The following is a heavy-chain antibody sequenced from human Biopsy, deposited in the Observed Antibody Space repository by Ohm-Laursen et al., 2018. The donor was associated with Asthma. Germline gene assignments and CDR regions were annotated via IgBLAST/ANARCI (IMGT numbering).Heavy chain of an antibody. Sequence: SLRLSCSASGFTFSRHALHWVRQAPGKGLEWVAGIYYDGSRKYYTESVKGRFTISRDKSKNTLYMQMNSLRAEDTAVYYCAKRGSYFDYWGQGTLVTVSS. CDR2: IYYDGSRK. J-gene: IGHJ4*02. CDR3: AKRGSYFDY. V-gene: IGHV3-33*03. D-gene: IGHD1-26*01. CDR1: GFTFSRHA.